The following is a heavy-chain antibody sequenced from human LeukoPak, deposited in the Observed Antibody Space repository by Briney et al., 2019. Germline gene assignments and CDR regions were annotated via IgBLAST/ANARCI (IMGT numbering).Heavy chain of an antibody. CDR2: INPSGGST. D-gene: IGHD1-26*01. J-gene: IGHJ4*02. V-gene: IGHV1-46*01. CDR1: GYTFTSYY. CDR3: ARDPRASGSYAPGDY. Sequence: ASVKVSRKASGYTFTSYYMHWVRQAPGQGLEWMGIINPSGGSTSYAQKFQGRVTMTRDTSTSTVYMELSSLRSEDTAVYYCARDPRASGSYAPGDYWGQGTLVTVSS.